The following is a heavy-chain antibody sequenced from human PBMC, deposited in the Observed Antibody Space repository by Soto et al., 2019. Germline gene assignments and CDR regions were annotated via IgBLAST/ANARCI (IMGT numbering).Heavy chain of an antibody. CDR3: ARDGKITMVRGVSYYYGMDV. D-gene: IGHD3-10*01. CDR1: GYTFTSYG. Sequence: ASVKVSCKASGYTFTSYGISWVRQAPGQGLEWMGWISAYNGNTNYAQKFQGRVTMTTDTSTSTAYMELRSLRSDDTAVYYCARDGKITMVRGVSYYYGMDVWGQGTTVTVSS. J-gene: IGHJ6*02. CDR2: ISAYNGNT. V-gene: IGHV1-18*04.